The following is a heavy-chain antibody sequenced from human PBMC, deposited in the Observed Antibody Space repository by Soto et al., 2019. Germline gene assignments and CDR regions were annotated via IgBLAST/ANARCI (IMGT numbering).Heavy chain of an antibody. J-gene: IGHJ4*02. CDR1: GFTFSGYA. D-gene: IGHD4-17*01. CDR3: AKYLTVAPYFDF. CDR2: IGDSGRSL. V-gene: IGHV3-23*01. Sequence: PGGSLRLSCSASGFTFSGYAMHWVRQAPGKGLEWVSGIGDSGRSLYYADSVKGRFTISRDNSKNTLYLQMSSLRAEDTAVYYCAKYLTVAPYFDFWGQGTLVTVSS.